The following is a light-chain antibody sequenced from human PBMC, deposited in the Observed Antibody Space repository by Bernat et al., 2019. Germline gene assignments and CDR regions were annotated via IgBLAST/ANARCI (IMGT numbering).Light chain of an antibody. CDR2: GAS. V-gene: IGKV3-11*01. J-gene: IGKJ4*01. Sequence: TATISCRTSQTFSSFLAWYQQQPGQAPRLLIYGASTSATGIPDRFTGSGSGTDFTLTIRSLEPEDFAVYYCQETSKLSTVGGGTKVDIK. CDR3: QETSKLST. CDR1: QTFSSF.